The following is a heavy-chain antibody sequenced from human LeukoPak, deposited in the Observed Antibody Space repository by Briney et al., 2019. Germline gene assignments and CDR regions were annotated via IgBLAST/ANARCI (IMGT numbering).Heavy chain of an antibody. CDR2: VHLSGAT. J-gene: IGHJ4*02. Sequence: SETLSLTCAVSGGSITTTNWWSWVRQPPGKGLEWIGEVHLSGATNYNPSLESRVSMSIDKSKNHLSLEVTSVTAADTAIYHCTRESGAFSPFGFWGLGTLVTVSS. D-gene: IGHD1-26*01. CDR3: TRESGAFSPFGF. CDR1: GGSITTTNW. V-gene: IGHV4-4*02.